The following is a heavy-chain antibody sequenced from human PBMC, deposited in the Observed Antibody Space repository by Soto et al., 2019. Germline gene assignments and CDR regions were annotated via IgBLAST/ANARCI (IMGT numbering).Heavy chain of an antibody. CDR2: IYHSGST. Sequence: QVQLQESGPGLVKPSGTLSLTCAVSGGSISSSNWWSWVRQPPGKGLEWIGEIYHSGSTNYNPSLKSRLSISVDKSKNRSSLKLSSVTAADTAVYYCARVISAMAPFDYWGQGTLVPVSS. D-gene: IGHD5-18*01. CDR3: ARVISAMAPFDY. V-gene: IGHV4-4*02. J-gene: IGHJ4*02. CDR1: GGSISSSNW.